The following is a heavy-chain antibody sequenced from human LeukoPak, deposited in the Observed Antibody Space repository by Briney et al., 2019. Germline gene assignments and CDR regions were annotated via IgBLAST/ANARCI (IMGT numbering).Heavy chain of an antibody. Sequence: GSVKVSCKASGYTFTSYDINWVREATGQGLEWRSCINPNSGDTDYAQKLQGRVTMNRHTSISTANMQLSSLRSEEKAVYYRARDPTMVRGVIGPSEVNWFDPWGQGNLVTVSS. V-gene: IGHV1-8*01. J-gene: IGHJ5*02. CDR3: ARDPTMVRGVIGPSEVNWFDP. D-gene: IGHD3-10*01. CDR1: GYTFTSYD. CDR2: INPNSGDT.